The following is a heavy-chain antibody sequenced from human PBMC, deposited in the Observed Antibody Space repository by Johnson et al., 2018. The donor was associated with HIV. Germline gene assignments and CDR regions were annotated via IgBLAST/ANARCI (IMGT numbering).Heavy chain of an antibody. CDR3: ARYFGVVIYDAFDI. Sequence: VQLVESGGGLVKPGGSLRLSCAASGFTFSDYYMSWIRQAPGKGLEWVSGISWNGGSTYYADSVKGRFTISRDNSKNTLYLQMNSLRAEDTAVYYCARYFGVVIYDAFDIWGQGTMVTVSS. J-gene: IGHJ3*02. CDR2: ISWNGGST. CDR1: GFTFSDYY. V-gene: IGHV3-11*01. D-gene: IGHD3-3*01.